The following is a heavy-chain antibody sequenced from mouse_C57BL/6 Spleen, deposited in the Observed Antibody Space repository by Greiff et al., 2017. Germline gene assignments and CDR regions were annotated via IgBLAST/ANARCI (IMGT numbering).Heavy chain of an antibody. Sequence: EVMLVESGGGLVKPGGSLKLSCAASGFTFSDYGMHWVRQAPEKGLEWVAYISSGSSTIYYADTVKGRFTISRDNAKNTLFLQMTSLRSEDTAMYYCARGLEYDGGYAMDYWGQGTSVTVSS. D-gene: IGHD2-14*01. CDR3: ARGLEYDGGYAMDY. J-gene: IGHJ4*01. CDR1: GFTFSDYG. CDR2: ISSGSSTI. V-gene: IGHV5-17*01.